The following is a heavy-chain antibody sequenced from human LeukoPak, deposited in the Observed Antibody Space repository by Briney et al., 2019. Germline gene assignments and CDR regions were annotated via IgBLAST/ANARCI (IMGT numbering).Heavy chain of an antibody. CDR3: ARQPEGWYGSYYYYMDV. J-gene: IGHJ6*03. D-gene: IGHD6-19*01. CDR1: GGSFSGYY. V-gene: IGHV4-34*01. Sequence: SETLSLTCAVYGGSFSGYYWSWLRQPPGKGLEWIGEINHSGSTNYNPSLKSRVTISVDTSKNQFSLKLSSVTAADTAVYYCARQPEGWYGSYYYYMDVWGKGTTVTISS. CDR2: INHSGST.